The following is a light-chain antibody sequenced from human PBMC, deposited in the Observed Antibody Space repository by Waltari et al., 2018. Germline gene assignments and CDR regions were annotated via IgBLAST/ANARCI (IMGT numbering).Light chain of an antibody. CDR3: MQAVHWPYT. CDR1: QSLVYSDGNTY. Sequence: DVVMTQSPLSLSATLGQPASFSCRSGQSLVYSDGNTYLSWFQQRPGQSPRRLIYRISNRDSGVPDRFSGSGSGTDFTLKISRVEADDVGVYYCMQAVHWPYTFGQGTKLEI. V-gene: IGKV2-30*01. J-gene: IGKJ2*01. CDR2: RIS.